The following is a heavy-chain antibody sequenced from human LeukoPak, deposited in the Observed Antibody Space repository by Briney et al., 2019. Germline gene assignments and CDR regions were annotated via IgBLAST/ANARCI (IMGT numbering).Heavy chain of an antibody. V-gene: IGHV1-18*01. Sequence: ASVKVSCKASGYTFTCYGISWVRQAPGQGLEWMGWISAYNGNTNYAQKLQGRVTMTTDTSTSTAYMELRSLRSDDTAVYYCARDLFAGATHYYYGMDVWGQGTTVTVSS. J-gene: IGHJ6*02. CDR1: GYTFTCYG. CDR2: ISAYNGNT. D-gene: IGHD1-26*01. CDR3: ARDLFAGATHYYYGMDV.